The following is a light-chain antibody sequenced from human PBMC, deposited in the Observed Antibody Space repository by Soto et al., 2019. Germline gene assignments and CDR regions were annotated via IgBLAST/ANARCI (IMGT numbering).Light chain of an antibody. Sequence: DIVLAQSPGTLSLSPEERATLSCRASQSVDSNLAWYQQKPGQAPRLLISGASTRATGIPARFSGSGSGTDFTLTISSLEPEDFAVYYCQQRSIWPPITFGQGTRLEIK. CDR1: QSVDSN. J-gene: IGKJ5*01. CDR3: QQRSIWPPIT. CDR2: GAS. V-gene: IGKV3-11*01.